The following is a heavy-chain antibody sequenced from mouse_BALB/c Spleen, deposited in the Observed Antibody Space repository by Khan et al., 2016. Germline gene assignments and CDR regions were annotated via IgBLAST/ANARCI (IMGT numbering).Heavy chain of an antibody. D-gene: IGHD6-2*01. CDR1: GDSITSGY. V-gene: IGHV3-8*02. CDR3: ASYLLNYFDY. CDR2: ISYSGIA. J-gene: IGHJ2*01. Sequence: VQLKESGPSLVKPSQTLSLTCSVTGDSITSGYWNWIRKFPGNKLEYMGYISYSGIAYDRPYLKSRISITRDTSKNQYYLHLRSVTTADTATYFCASYLLNYFDYWGQGTTLTVSS.